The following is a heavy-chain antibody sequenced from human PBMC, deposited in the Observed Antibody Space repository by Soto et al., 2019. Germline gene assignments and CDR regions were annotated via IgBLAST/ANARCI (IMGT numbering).Heavy chain of an antibody. J-gene: IGHJ4*02. D-gene: IGHD6-19*01. V-gene: IGHV4-61*08. Sequence: SETLSLTXSVSGGSVSSRGFYWTWIRQPPGKGLDWLGYSAFDGRTNYNPSLKSRVTMSQDTSKNQFSLTLGSVTAADTAIYYCARLPDISGWPFDFWGQGALVTVSS. CDR2: SAFDGRT. CDR1: GGSVSSRGFY. CDR3: ARLPDISGWPFDF.